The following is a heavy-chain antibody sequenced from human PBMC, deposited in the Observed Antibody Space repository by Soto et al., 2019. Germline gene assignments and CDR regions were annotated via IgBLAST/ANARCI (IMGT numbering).Heavy chain of an antibody. J-gene: IGHJ5*02. V-gene: IGHV4-34*01. D-gene: IGHD3-16*01. Sequence: QVQLQQWGAGLLKPSETLSLTCAVYGGSLSGYYWSWIRQPPGKGLEWIGEINLSGSTNYIPSLKSRVIISVDTSKNQFSLKLSSVTAADTAVYYCARGLLGGAATWGQGTLVTVSS. CDR3: ARGLLGGAAT. CDR2: INLSGST. CDR1: GGSLSGYY.